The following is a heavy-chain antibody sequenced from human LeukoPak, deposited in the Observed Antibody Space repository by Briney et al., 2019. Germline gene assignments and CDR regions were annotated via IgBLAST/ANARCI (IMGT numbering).Heavy chain of an antibody. V-gene: IGHV4-34*01. CDR3: ARRTKTMVRGVIISYYFDY. CDR2: INHSGST. D-gene: IGHD3-10*01. J-gene: IGHJ4*02. CDR1: GGSISSYY. Sequence: SETLSLTCTVSGGSISSYYWSWIRQPPGKGLEWIGEINHSGSTNYNPSLKSRVTISVDTSKNQFSLKLSSVTAADTAVYYCARRTKTMVRGVIISYYFDYWGQGTLVTVSS.